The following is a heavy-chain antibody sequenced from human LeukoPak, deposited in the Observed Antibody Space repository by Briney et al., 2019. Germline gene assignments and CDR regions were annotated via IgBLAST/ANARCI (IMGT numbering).Heavy chain of an antibody. D-gene: IGHD3-22*01. CDR3: ARGRITMIVEDYYGMDV. Sequence: GASVKVSCKASGYTFTSYGISWVRQAPGQGLEWMGWISAYNGNTNYAQKLQGRVTMTTDTSTSTAYMELRSLRSDDTAVYYCARGRITMIVEDYYGMDVWGQGTTVTVSS. J-gene: IGHJ6*02. CDR1: GYTFTSYG. V-gene: IGHV1-18*01. CDR2: ISAYNGNT.